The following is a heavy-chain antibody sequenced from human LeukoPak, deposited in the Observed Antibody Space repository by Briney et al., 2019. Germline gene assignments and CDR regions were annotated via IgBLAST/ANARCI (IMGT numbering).Heavy chain of an antibody. Sequence: SETLSLTCAVYGGSFSGYYWSWIRQPPGKGLEWIGEIKHSGSTNYNPSLKSRVTISVDTSKNQFSLKLSSVTAADTAVYYCARSSLPSQLGEYFQHWGQGTLVTVSS. CDR1: GGSFSGYY. D-gene: IGHD6-13*01. V-gene: IGHV4-34*01. CDR2: IKHSGST. CDR3: ARSSLPSQLGEYFQH. J-gene: IGHJ1*01.